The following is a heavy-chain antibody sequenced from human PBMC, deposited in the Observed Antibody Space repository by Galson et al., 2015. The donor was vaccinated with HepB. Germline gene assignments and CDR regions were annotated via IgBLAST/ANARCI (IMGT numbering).Heavy chain of an antibody. D-gene: IGHD6-13*01. Sequence: VKVSCKASGGTFNNYFINWVRQAPGQGLEWMGGIIPMFAIANYAQNFQGRATISADKSTSTVYMELSSLTSEDTAVYYCSRGGLAAAGIPGCGIWGQGTMVTVSS. J-gene: IGHJ3*02. CDR2: IIPMFAIA. V-gene: IGHV1-69*17. CDR1: GGTFNNYF. CDR3: SRGGLAAAGIPGCGI.